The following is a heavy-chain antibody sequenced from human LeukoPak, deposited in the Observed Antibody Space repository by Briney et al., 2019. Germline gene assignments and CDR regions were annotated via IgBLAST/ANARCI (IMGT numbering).Heavy chain of an antibody. Sequence: PSETLSLTCTVSGGSISSYYWSWIRQPPGKGLEWIGYIYYSGSTNYNPSLKNRVSISVDTYKNQISLNRSSVTAADTAVDYCARSDAAFDPWGQGTLVTVSS. CDR3: ARSDAAFDP. J-gene: IGHJ5*02. D-gene: IGHD2-21*02. CDR1: GGSISSYY. V-gene: IGHV4-59*01. CDR2: IYYSGST.